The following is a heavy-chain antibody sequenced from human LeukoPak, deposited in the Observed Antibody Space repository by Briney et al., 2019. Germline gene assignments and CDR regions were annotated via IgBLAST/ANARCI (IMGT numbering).Heavy chain of an antibody. Sequence: ASVKVSCKASGYTFTSYGISWVRQATGQGLEWMGWISAYNGNTNYAQKLQGRVTMTTDTSTSTAYMELRSLRSDDTAVYYCARDLGDIVVVVAATNWFDPWGQGTLVTVSS. J-gene: IGHJ5*02. CDR1: GYTFTSYG. CDR2: ISAYNGNT. CDR3: ARDLGDIVVVVAATNWFDP. D-gene: IGHD2-15*01. V-gene: IGHV1-18*01.